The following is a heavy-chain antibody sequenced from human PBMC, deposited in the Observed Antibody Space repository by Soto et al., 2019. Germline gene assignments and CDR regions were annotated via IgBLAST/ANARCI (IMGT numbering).Heavy chain of an antibody. V-gene: IGHV4-59*08. Sequence: SETLSLACTVSGGSISSYYWSWIRQPPGKGLEWIGYIYYSGSTNYNPSLKSRVTISVDTSKNQFSLRLSSVTAADTAVYYCARRYRSAFAIWGQRTMVTVSS. CDR3: ARRYRSAFAI. CDR2: IYYSGST. CDR1: GGSISSYY. D-gene: IGHD1-20*01. J-gene: IGHJ3*02.